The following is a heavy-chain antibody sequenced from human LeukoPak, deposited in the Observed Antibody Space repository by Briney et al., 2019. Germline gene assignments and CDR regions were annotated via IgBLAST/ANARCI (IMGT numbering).Heavy chain of an antibody. CDR2: IFHGGSA. Sequence: PSETLSLTCTVSGGSISSDYWSWVRQPPGKGLEWIGEIFHGGSANYNPSLKSRVTISVDKSKNQFSLNLISVTAADTAVYYCLYGGNSGDWLYWGQGTLVTVSS. V-gene: IGHV4-4*02. CDR3: LYGGNSGDWLY. J-gene: IGHJ4*02. CDR1: GGSISSDY. D-gene: IGHD4-23*01.